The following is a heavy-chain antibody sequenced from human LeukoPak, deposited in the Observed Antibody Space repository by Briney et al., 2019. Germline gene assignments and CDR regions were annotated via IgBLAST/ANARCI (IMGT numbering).Heavy chain of an antibody. J-gene: IGHJ3*02. CDR3: AKDWYDAFDI. V-gene: IGHV3-30*18. CDR2: ISYDGSNK. CDR1: GFTFSSYG. Sequence: GRSLRLSCAASGFTFSSYGMHWVRQAPGKGLEWVSVISYDGSNKYYADSVKGRFTISRDNTKNTLYLQMNSLRAEDTAVYYCAKDWYDAFDICGQGTMVTVSS. D-gene: IGHD2-15*01.